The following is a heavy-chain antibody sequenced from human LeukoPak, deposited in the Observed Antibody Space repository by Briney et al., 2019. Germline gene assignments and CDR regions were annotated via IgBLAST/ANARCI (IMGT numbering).Heavy chain of an antibody. V-gene: IGHV3-30*18. D-gene: IGHD2-2*01. J-gene: IGHJ4*02. Sequence: GGSLRLSCAASGFTFSSYGMHWVRQAPGKGLEWVAVISYDGSNKYYADSVKGRFTISRDNSKNTLYLQMSSLRAEDTAVYYCAKVVVRYQLLRGYFDYWGQGTLVTVSS. CDR2: ISYDGSNK. CDR3: AKVVVRYQLLRGYFDY. CDR1: GFTFSSYG.